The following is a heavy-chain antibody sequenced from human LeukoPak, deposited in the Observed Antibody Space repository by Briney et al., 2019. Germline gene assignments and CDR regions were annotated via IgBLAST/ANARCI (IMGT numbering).Heavy chain of an antibody. J-gene: IGHJ4*02. CDR2: ISSSSSYI. CDR1: GFTFISYS. V-gene: IGHV3-21*01. D-gene: IGHD3-22*01. Sequence: PGGSLRLSCAASGFTFISYSMTWVRQAPGKGLEWVSSISSSSSYIYYADSVKGRFTISRDNAKNSLYLQMNSLRAEDTAVYYCARTLQIYDSSGYSSSGGQGTLVTVSS. CDR3: ARTLQIYDSSGYSSS.